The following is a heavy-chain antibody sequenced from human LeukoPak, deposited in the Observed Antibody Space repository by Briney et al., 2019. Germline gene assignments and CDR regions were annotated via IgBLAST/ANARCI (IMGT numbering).Heavy chain of an antibody. CDR1: GFTFSSYG. D-gene: IGHD3-3*01. CDR2: IKSKTDGGTT. J-gene: IGHJ4*02. V-gene: IGHV3-15*07. CDR3: TTDREITIFGVVIDDLDY. Sequence: PGRSLRLSCAASGFTFSSYGMHWVRQAPGKGLEWVGRIKSKTDGGTTDYAAPVKGRFTISRDDSKNTLYLQMNSLKTEDTAVYYCTTDREITIFGVVIDDLDYWGQGALVTVSS.